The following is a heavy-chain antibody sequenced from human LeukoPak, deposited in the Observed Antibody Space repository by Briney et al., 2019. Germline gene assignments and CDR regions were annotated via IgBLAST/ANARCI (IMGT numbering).Heavy chain of an antibody. D-gene: IGHD1-1*01. Sequence: AGSLRLSCAASGFTFSSYSMNWVRQAPGKGLEWVSSITSSSSYIYYADSVKGRFTISRDNAKNSLYLQMNSLRAEDTAVYYCARDRLERHFYYYGMDVWGQGTTVTVSS. J-gene: IGHJ6*02. CDR3: ARDRLERHFYYYGMDV. CDR2: ITSSSSYI. CDR1: GFTFSSYS. V-gene: IGHV3-21*01.